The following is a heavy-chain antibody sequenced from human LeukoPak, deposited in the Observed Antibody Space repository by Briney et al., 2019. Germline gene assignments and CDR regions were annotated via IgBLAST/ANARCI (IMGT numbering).Heavy chain of an antibody. CDR3: AKEYDILTGYYAFDI. V-gene: IGHV3-30*02. CDR2: LRYDGSNK. J-gene: IGHJ3*02. Sequence: GGSLRLSCAASGFTFSSYGMHWVRQAPGKGLEWVAFLRYDGSNKYYADSVKGRFTISRDNSKNTLYLQMNSLRAEDTAVYYCAKEYDILTGYYAFDIWGKGTMVTVSS. CDR1: GFTFSSYG. D-gene: IGHD3-9*01.